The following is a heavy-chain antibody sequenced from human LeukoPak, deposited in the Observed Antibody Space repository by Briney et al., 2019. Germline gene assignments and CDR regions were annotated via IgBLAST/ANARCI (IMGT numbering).Heavy chain of an antibody. D-gene: IGHD5/OR15-5a*01. V-gene: IGHV3-74*01. CDR2: IKTDGSRT. CDR3: ARGVSGTCPDI. J-gene: IGHJ3*02. Sequence: PGRSLRLSCAASGFTFSSYWMHWVRQAQGNGLVWVSCIKTDGSRTDYADSVKGRFTISRDNAENTMYLQMSSLKAEDTAVYYCARGVSGTCPDIWGQGTMVTVSS. CDR1: GFTFSSYW.